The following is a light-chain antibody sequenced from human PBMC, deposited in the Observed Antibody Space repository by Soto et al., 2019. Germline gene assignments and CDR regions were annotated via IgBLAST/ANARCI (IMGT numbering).Light chain of an antibody. CDR2: KAS. J-gene: IGKJ1*01. CDR1: QSISSY. CDR3: QQYNSYSWS. V-gene: IGKV1-5*03. Sequence: DIQMTQSPSSLSASVVDRVTITFRASQSISSYLNWYQQKPGTAPKLLISKASILESGVPSRFSGSGSGTDYTLIISSLQPDDFATYFCQQYNSYSWSFGQGTKVDI.